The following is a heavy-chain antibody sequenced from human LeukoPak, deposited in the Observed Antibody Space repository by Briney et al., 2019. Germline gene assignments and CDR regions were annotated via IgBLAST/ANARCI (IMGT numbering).Heavy chain of an antibody. CDR3: ARVLGVGYYYYMDV. J-gene: IGHJ6*03. V-gene: IGHV4-30-2*01. Sequence: PSQTLSLTCTVSGDSISGGDYYWSWIRQPPGKGLEWIGYIYHSGSTYYNPSLKSRVTISVDRSKNQFSLKLSSVTAADTAVYYCARVLGVGYYYYMDVWGKGTTVTVSS. CDR1: GDSISGGDYY. D-gene: IGHD3-3*01. CDR2: IYHSGST.